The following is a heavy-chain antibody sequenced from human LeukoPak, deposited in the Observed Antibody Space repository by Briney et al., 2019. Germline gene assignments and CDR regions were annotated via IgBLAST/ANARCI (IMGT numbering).Heavy chain of an antibody. J-gene: IGHJ5*02. Sequence: SETLSLTCAVSGGSISSGGYYWGWIRQPPGKGLEWIGYIYHSGSTYYNPSLKSRVTISVDTSRNQFSLKLSSVTAADTAVYYCARLGYDFWSDPGWFDPWGQGTLVTVSS. CDR1: GGSISSGGYY. CDR2: IYHSGST. CDR3: ARLGYDFWSDPGWFDP. D-gene: IGHD3-3*01. V-gene: IGHV4-30-2*01.